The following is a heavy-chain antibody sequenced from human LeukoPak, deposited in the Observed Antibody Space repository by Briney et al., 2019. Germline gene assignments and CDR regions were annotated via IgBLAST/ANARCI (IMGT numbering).Heavy chain of an antibody. D-gene: IGHD4-17*01. J-gene: IGHJ4*02. Sequence: ASVKVSCKASGYTFTSYYMHWVRQAPGQGLEWMGIINPSGGSTSYAQKFQGRVTISVDTSKNQFSLKLSSVTAADTAVYYCARFDTHYEKVFDYWGQGTLVTVSS. CDR3: ARFDTHYEKVFDY. CDR1: GYTFTSYY. V-gene: IGHV1-46*01. CDR2: INPSGGST.